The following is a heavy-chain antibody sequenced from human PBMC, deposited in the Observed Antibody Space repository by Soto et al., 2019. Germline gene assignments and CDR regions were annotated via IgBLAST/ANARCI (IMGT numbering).Heavy chain of an antibody. CDR2: INPPGDTT. V-gene: IGHV1-46*01. CDR3: ARGLSTSSNWSPFDY. Sequence: ASVKVSCKAPGYTFTSYFMHWVRQAPGQGLEWMGIINPPGDTTNYAQKFQGRVTMTRDTSTSTVYMELSSLRSEDTAVYYCARGLSTSSNWSPFDYWGPGTLVTVSS. CDR1: GYTFTSYF. D-gene: IGHD6-13*01. J-gene: IGHJ4*02.